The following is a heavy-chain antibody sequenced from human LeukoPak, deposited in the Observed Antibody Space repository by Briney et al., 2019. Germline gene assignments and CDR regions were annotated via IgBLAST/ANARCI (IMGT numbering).Heavy chain of an antibody. CDR3: ARGVAYCGGDCNERGYYYYYYMDV. D-gene: IGHD2-21*02. J-gene: IGHJ6*03. CDR1: GYTFTSYY. V-gene: IGHV1-2*02. CDR2: INPNSGGT. Sequence: GASVKVSCKASGYTFTSYYMHWVRQAPGQGLEWMGWINPNSGGTNYAQKFQGRVTMTRDTSISTAYMELSRLRSDDTAVYYCARGVAYCGGDCNERGYYYYYYMDVWGKGTTVTISS.